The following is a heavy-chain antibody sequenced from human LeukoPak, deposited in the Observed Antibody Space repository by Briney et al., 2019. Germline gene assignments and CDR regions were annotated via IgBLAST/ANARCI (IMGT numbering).Heavy chain of an antibody. CDR1: GGSISSGGYY. CDR3: ARALQPGPDY. J-gene: IGHJ4*02. Sequence: SETLSLTCTVSGGSISSGGYYWSWIRQHPGKGLEWIGYIYYSGSTNYNPSLKSRVTISVDTSKNQFSLKLSSVTAADTAVYYCARALQPGPDYWGQGTLVTVSS. D-gene: IGHD4-11*01. CDR2: IYYSGST. V-gene: IGHV4-61*08.